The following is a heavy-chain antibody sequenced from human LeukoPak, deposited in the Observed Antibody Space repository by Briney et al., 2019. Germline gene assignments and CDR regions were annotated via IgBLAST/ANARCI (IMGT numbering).Heavy chain of an antibody. J-gene: IGHJ4*02. CDR3: ARADRNTIFGVVIWDAFDY. CDR1: GFTFSSYW. Sequence: GGSLRLSCAASGFTFSSYWMSWVRQAPGKGLEWVANIKQDGSEKYYVDSVKGRFTISRDNAKNSLYLQVNSLRAEDTAVYYCARADRNTIFGVVIWDAFDYWGQGTLVTVSS. CDR2: IKQDGSEK. D-gene: IGHD3-3*01. V-gene: IGHV3-7*01.